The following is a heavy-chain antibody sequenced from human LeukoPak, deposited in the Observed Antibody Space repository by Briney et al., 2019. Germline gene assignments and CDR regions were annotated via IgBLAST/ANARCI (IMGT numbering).Heavy chain of an antibody. V-gene: IGHV3-9*01. CDR3: ASSTYYYDSSGYYFCDY. J-gene: IGHJ4*02. D-gene: IGHD3-22*01. CDR1: GFTFDDYA. Sequence: PGGSLRLSCAASGFTFDDYAMHWVRQAPGKGLEWVSGISWNSGSIGYADSVKGRFTISRDNAKNSLYLQMNSLRAEDTAVYYCASSTYYYDSSGYYFCDYWGQGTLVTVSS. CDR2: ISWNSGSI.